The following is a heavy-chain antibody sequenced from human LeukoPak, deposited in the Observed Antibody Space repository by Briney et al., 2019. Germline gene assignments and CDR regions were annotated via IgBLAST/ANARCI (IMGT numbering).Heavy chain of an antibody. CDR2: INNDGSSA. Sequence: GGSLRLSCAASGFTFSSYWMHWVRRAPGKGLVWVSRINNDGSSASYVDSVKGRFTISRDNAKNTLFLQMNSLRAEDTAVYYCARRGTGHGMDVWGQGTTVIVSS. CDR1: GFTFSSYW. J-gene: IGHJ6*02. D-gene: IGHD1-1*01. CDR3: ARRGTGHGMDV. V-gene: IGHV3-74*01.